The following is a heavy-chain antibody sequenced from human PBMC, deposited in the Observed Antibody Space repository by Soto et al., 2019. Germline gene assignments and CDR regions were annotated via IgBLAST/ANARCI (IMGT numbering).Heavy chain of an antibody. CDR3: GASGHSSSPFRRGFGL. D-gene: IGHD6-6*01. J-gene: IGHJ5*02. V-gene: IGHV1-69*13. CDR2: IIPIFGTA. Sequence: SSVKVSCKASGGTISIDASGCVRQTTEKGLEWMGGIIPIFGTANYAQKFQGRVTITADESTSTAYMELSSLRSEDTAVYYCGASGHSSSPFRRGFGLWGQGTLVTVSS. CDR1: GGTISIDA.